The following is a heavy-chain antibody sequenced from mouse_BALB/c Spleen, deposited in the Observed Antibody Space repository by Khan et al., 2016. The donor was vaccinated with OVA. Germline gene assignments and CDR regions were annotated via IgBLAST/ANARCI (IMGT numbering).Heavy chain of an antibody. V-gene: IGHV5-9-4*01. J-gene: IGHJ3*01. Sequence: EVELVESGGGLVKPGGSLKLSCAASGFTFSSYAMSWVRQSPEKRLEWVAEISSGGSYTYYPDTVTGRFTISRDNAKTTLYPEMGSLRSEDTAMYYCARLLRRPARFAYWGQGTLVTVSA. CDR2: ISSGGSYT. CDR1: GFTFSSYA. CDR3: ARLLRRPARFAY. D-gene: IGHD1-1*01.